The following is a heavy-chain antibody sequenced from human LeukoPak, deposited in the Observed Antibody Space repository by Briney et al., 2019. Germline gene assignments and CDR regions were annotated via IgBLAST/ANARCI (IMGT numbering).Heavy chain of an antibody. J-gene: IGHJ3*02. Sequence: SETLSLTCTVSGGSISSYYWSWIRQPPGKGLEWIGYIYYSGSTNYNPSLKSRVTKSVDTSKNQFSLKLGSVTAADTAVYYCARTGVPAAMDAFDIWGQGTMVTVSS. V-gene: IGHV4-59*01. CDR3: ARTGVPAAMDAFDI. CDR2: IYYSGST. CDR1: GGSISSYY. D-gene: IGHD2-2*01.